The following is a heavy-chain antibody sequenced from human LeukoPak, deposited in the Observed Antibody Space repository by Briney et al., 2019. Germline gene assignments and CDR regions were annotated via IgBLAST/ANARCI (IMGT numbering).Heavy chain of an antibody. V-gene: IGHV3-33*06. CDR3: AKEGGQSFGELEYYMDV. CDR1: GFTFSSYG. CDR2: IWYDGSIK. D-gene: IGHD3-10*01. J-gene: IGHJ6*03. Sequence: GGSLRLSCAASGFTFSSYGIHWVRQAPGKGLEWGAVIWYDGSIKYYADSVKGRFTISRDNSKNTLYLQMNSLRAEDTAVYYCAKEGGQSFGELEYYMDVWGKGTTVTVSS.